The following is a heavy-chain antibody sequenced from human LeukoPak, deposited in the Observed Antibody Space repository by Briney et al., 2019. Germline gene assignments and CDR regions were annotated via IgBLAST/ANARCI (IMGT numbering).Heavy chain of an antibody. D-gene: IGHD5-18*01. J-gene: IGHJ4*02. CDR2: ISWNSGSI. Sequence: XCAASGFTFDDYAMXWVRQAPGKGLEXVSGISWNSGSIVYADSVKGRFTISRDNAKSTLYLQMNSLRADDMALYYCTRASGYSSGAVDYWGQGTLVTVSA. CDR1: GFTFDDYA. V-gene: IGHV3-9*03. CDR3: TRASGYSSGAVDY.